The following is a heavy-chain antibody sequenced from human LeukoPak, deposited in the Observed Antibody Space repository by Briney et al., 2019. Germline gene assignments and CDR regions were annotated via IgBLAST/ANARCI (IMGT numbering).Heavy chain of an antibody. Sequence: GGSLRLSCAASGFTFSSYEMNWVRQAPGKGLEWVSYISSSGTTIYYANSEKGRFTISRDNAKNSLYLQMNSLRGEDTAVYYCARGGGDNEVTLDYWGQGTLVTVSS. CDR1: GFTFSSYE. J-gene: IGHJ4*02. CDR3: ARGGGDNEVTLDY. CDR2: ISSSGTTI. V-gene: IGHV3-48*03. D-gene: IGHD4-17*01.